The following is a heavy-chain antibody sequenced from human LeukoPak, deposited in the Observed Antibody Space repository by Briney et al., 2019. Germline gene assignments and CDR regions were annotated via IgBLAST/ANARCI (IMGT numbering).Heavy chain of an antibody. CDR1: GYTFTSYG. CDR3: ATDCSSTSCYFDY. Sequence: ASVKVSCKASGYTFTSYGISWVRQAPGQGLEWMGWISAYNGNTNYAQKLQGRVTMTEDTSTDTAYMELSSLRSEDTAVYYCATDCSSTSCYFDYWGQGTLVTVSS. V-gene: IGHV1-18*01. CDR2: ISAYNGNT. J-gene: IGHJ4*02. D-gene: IGHD2-2*01.